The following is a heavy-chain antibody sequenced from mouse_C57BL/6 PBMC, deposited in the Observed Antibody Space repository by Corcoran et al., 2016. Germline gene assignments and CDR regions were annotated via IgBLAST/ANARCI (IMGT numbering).Heavy chain of an antibody. J-gene: IGHJ1*03. Sequence: QVQLQQSGPELVKPGASVKISCKASGYTFTDYYINWVKQRPGQGLEWIGWIFPGSGSTYYKEKFKGKATLTVDNSSSTAYMLLSSLTSEDSAVYICAGNRDWYFDVGGTGTTVTVAS. CDR1: GYTFTDYY. CDR3: AGNRDWYFDV. CDR2: IFPGSGST. V-gene: IGHV1-75*01.